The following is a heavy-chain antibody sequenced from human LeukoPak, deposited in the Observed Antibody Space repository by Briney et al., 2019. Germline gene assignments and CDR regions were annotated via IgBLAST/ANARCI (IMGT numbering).Heavy chain of an antibody. CDR3: AGTQRGYTYGFLHFQH. CDR1: VGSISTHKYI. V-gene: IGHV4-39*01. D-gene: IGHD5-18*01. Sequence: PSETLSLTCTLSVGSISTHKYIWGWIRPPPEKGLEWIGSIYYSGSTYYKSSLKSRVTISVDTSKSQFSLKLSSVTAADTAVYYCAGTQRGYTYGFLHFQHWGQGTLVTVSS. J-gene: IGHJ1*01. CDR2: IYYSGST.